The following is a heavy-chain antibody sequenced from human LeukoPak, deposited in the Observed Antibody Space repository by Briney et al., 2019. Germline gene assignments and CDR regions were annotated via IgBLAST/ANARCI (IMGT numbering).Heavy chain of an antibody. CDR1: GYTLTELS. CDR2: FDPEDGET. D-gene: IGHD2-15*01. V-gene: IGHV1-24*01. Sequence: GASVKVSCKVSGYTLTELSMHWVRQAPGKGLEWMGGFDPEDGETIYAQKFQGRVTMTRNTSISTAYMELSSLRSEDTAVYYCARAAPLYYYYYYMDVWGKGTTVTVSS. J-gene: IGHJ6*03. CDR3: ARAAPLYYYYYYMDV.